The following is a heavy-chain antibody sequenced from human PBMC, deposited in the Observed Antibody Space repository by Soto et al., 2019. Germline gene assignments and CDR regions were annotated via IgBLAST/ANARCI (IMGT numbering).Heavy chain of an antibody. V-gene: IGHV3-64D*08. CDR2: ISANGGST. Sequence: GGSLRLSCSASGFTFNDNPMYWVRQAPGKGLEYVSLISANGGSTHYADSVKGRFSISRDNSENTLYHQMSSLRAEDTAVYYCVKGAGWLQDVDYWGQGTLVTVSS. CDR1: GFTFNDNP. CDR3: VKGAGWLQDVDY. D-gene: IGHD5-12*01. J-gene: IGHJ4*02.